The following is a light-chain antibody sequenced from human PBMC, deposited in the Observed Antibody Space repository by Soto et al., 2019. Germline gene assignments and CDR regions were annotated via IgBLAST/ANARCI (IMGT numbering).Light chain of an antibody. CDR2: DVA. CDR1: SSDVGGSNF. Sequence: LTQPASVSDSPGQSISISCTGTSSDVGGSNFVSWYQQHPGKPPKLIIYDVANRPSGVSNRFSGSKSGSTASLIISRLQTEDEADYYCVSYTSSTTYVFGTGTKVTVL. CDR3: VSYTSSTTYV. V-gene: IGLV2-14*03. J-gene: IGLJ1*01.